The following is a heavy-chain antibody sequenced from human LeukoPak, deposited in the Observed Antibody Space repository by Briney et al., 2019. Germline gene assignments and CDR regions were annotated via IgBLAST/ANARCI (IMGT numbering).Heavy chain of an antibody. J-gene: IGHJ4*02. V-gene: IGHV3-21*04. CDR3: AKDRRGRFVGEPFDY. Sequence: GGSLRLSCAASGFTFSSYSMNWVRQPPGKGLEWVSSISSSSSYIYYADSVKGRFTISRDNAKNSLYLQMNSLRAEDTAVYYCAKDRRGRFVGEPFDYWGQGTLVTVSS. CDR1: GFTFSSYS. CDR2: ISSSSSYI. D-gene: IGHD3-3*01.